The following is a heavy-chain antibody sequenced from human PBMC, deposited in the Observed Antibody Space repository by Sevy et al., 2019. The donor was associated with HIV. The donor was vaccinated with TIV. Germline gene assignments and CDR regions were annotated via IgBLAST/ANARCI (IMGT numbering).Heavy chain of an antibody. D-gene: IGHD2-15*01. CDR1: GDSISSYF. J-gene: IGHJ4*02. Sequence: SETLSLTCNVSGDSISSYFWSWFRQPPGKGLECIGYIYYSGSSEYNPSLRSRVTISIDTSKKYLSMKRTSVTAADTAVYYCARDSAVVPRALVYWGQGTLVTVSS. V-gene: IGHV4-59*01. CDR3: ARDSAVVPRALVY. CDR2: IYYSGSS.